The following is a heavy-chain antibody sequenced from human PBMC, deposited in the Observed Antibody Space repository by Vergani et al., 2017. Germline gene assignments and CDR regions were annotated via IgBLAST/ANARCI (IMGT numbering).Heavy chain of an antibody. J-gene: IGHJ6*02. CDR3: ARGGAAQYYYYYGMDV. CDR1: GFTFSSYS. V-gene: IGHV3-48*01. CDR2: ISSSSSTI. D-gene: IGHD6-6*01. Sequence: EVQLVESGGGLVQPGGSLRLSCAASGFTFSSYSMNWVRQAPGKGLEWVSYISSSSSTIYYADSVKGRFTISRDNAKNSLYLQMNSLRAEDTAVYYCARGGAAQYYYYYGMDVWGQGTTVTVSS.